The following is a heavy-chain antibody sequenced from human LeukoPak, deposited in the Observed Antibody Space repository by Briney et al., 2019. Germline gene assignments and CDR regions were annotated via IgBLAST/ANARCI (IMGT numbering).Heavy chain of an antibody. CDR1: GYTFTGYY. D-gene: IGHD5-18*01. CDR2: INPNSGGT. CDR3: ARDARGYSYDSDY. J-gene: IGHJ4*02. Sequence: GASVKVSCKASGYTFTGYYMHWARQAPGQGLEWMGWINPNSGGTNYAQKFQGRVTMTRDTSISTAYMELSRLRSDDTAVYYCARDARGYSYDSDYWGQGTLVTVSS. V-gene: IGHV1-2*02.